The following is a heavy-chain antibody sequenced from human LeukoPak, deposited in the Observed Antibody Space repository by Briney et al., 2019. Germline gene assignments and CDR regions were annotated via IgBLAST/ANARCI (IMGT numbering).Heavy chain of an antibody. V-gene: IGHV1-2*02. Sequence: ASVKVSCKASGYTFTGYFIHWVRQAPGQGLEWTGWINPNSGDTNYAQNFQGRVTMTRDTSISTAYMELSRLRSDDTAVYYCARDERYDSSGYPFDYWGQGTLVTVSS. CDR3: ARDERYDSSGYPFDY. J-gene: IGHJ4*02. D-gene: IGHD3-22*01. CDR1: GYTFTGYF. CDR2: INPNSGDT.